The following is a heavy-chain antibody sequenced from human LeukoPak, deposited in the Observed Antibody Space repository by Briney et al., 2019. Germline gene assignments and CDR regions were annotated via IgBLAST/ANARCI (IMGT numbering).Heavy chain of an antibody. CDR3: AEDSVYGGDYFDY. CDR2: ISGSGGST. Sequence: GWSLTLSCLASGFTFSSYAMSWVHQAPGKGLEWVSAISGSGGSTYYADFVKGRFTISRDNSKNTLYLQMNSLRADDTAVYYCAEDSVYGGDYFDYWGQGTLVTVSS. D-gene: IGHD4-23*01. CDR1: GFTFSSYA. V-gene: IGHV3-23*01. J-gene: IGHJ4*02.